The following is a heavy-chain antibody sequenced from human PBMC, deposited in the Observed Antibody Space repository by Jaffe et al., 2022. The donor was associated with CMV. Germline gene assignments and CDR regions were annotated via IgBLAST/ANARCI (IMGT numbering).Heavy chain of an antibody. CDR3: ARDTSSGYYVYIDY. CDR1: GFTFSSYW. D-gene: IGHD3-22*01. J-gene: IGHJ4*02. Sequence: EVQLVESGGGLVQPGGSLRLSCAASGFTFSSYWMSWVRQAPGKGLEWVANIKQDGSEKYYVDSVKGRFTISRDNAKNSLYLQMNSLRAEDTAVYYCARDTSSGYYVYIDYWGQGTLVTVSS. CDR2: IKQDGSEK. V-gene: IGHV3-7*01.